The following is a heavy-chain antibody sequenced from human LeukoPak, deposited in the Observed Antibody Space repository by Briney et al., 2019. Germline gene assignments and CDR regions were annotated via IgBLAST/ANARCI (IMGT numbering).Heavy chain of an antibody. D-gene: IGHD1-26*01. CDR2: INPNSGGT. CDR3: ARILNGIGASSKSNGMDV. CDR1: GYTLTDYY. Sequence: ASVKVSCKASGYTLTDYYMHWVRQAPGQGLEWMGWINPNSGGTNYAQKFQGRDTTTRDTSISTAYVELSRLTSDDTAVYYCARILNGIGASSKSNGMDVWGQGTTVTVSS. V-gene: IGHV1-2*02. J-gene: IGHJ6*02.